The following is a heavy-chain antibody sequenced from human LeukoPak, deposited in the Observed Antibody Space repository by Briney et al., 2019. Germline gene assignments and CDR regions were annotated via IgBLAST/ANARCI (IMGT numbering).Heavy chain of an antibody. CDR3: ARTARFGSSSAY. J-gene: IGHJ4*02. D-gene: IGHD6-6*01. CDR1: GGSISSYY. Sequence: SETLSLTCTVSGGSISSYYWSWIRQPPGKGLEWIGYIYYSGSTNYNPSLKSRVTISVDTSKNQFSLKLSSVTAADTAVYYCARTARFGSSSAYWGQGTLVTVSS. CDR2: IYYSGST. V-gene: IGHV4-59*12.